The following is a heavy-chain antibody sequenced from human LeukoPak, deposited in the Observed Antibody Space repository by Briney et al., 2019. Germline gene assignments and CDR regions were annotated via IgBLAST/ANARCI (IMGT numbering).Heavy chain of an antibody. CDR2: IGSSVSTR. D-gene: IGHD3-3*01. J-gene: IGHJ4*02. V-gene: IGHV3-48*01. CDR1: GFTFSSYN. Sequence: GGSLRLSCAVSGFTFSSYNMNWVRRAPGKGLEWVSYIGSSVSTRYYADSVKGRFTISRDNGKHSLYLQMNSLRAEDTAVYYCAREGSDFWSGYSKGYFDYWGQGTLVTVPS. CDR3: AREGSDFWSGYSKGYFDY.